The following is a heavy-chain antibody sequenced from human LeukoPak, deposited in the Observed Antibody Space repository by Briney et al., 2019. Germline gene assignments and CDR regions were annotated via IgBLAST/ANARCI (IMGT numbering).Heavy chain of an antibody. CDR2: ISSSSTYI. CDR3: ARGTTDPLDS. V-gene: IGHV3-21*01. Sequence: GGSLRLSCAPSGFTFSGYSLNWVRQAPEKRLELVSSISSSSTYIYHADSVKGRFTISRDNAKISVYLQMNSQRAEDTSVYFCARGTTDPLDSWGQGTLVTVSS. D-gene: IGHD4-17*01. J-gene: IGHJ4*02. CDR1: GFTFSGYS.